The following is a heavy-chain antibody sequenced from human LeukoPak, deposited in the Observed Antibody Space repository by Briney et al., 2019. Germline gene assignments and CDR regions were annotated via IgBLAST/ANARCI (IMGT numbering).Heavy chain of an antibody. Sequence: GGSLRLSCAASGFTSWSSAVHWVRQASGKRLEWVARIRSRSNDYATAYAASVEGRFTISRDDSKNMAFLQMSSLTTEDTAVYYCTRTVDIVVTYYMDVWGKGTTVTDSS. CDR1: GFTSWSSA. D-gene: IGHD2-21*01. J-gene: IGHJ6*03. CDR2: IRSRSNDYAT. V-gene: IGHV3-73*01. CDR3: TRTVDIVVTYYMDV.